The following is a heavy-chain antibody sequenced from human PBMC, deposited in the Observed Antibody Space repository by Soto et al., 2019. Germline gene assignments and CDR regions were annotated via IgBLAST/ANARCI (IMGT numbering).Heavy chain of an antibody. CDR2: YYSGST. Sequence: QVQLQESGPGLVKPSETLSLTCTVSGGSISIYYSGSTNYNPSLKSRVTISVDTSKNQFSLKLSSVTAADTAVYYCAVAYGGYADYWGQGALVTVSS. V-gene: IGHV4-59*01. CDR3: AVAYGGYADY. CDR1: GGSIS. D-gene: IGHD5-12*01. J-gene: IGHJ4*02.